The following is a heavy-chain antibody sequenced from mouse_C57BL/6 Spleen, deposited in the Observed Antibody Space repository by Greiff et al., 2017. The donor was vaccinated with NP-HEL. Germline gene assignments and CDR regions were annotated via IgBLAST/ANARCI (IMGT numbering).Heavy chain of an antibody. CDR1: GYTFTSYT. J-gene: IGHJ3*01. D-gene: IGHD2-4*01. Sequence: VHLVESGAELARPGASVKMSCKASGYTFTSYTMHWVKQRPGQGLEWIGYINPSSGYTKYNQKFKDKATLTADKSSSTAYMQLSSLTSEDSAVYYCARDYEGFAYWGQGTLVTVSA. V-gene: IGHV1-4*01. CDR2: INPSSGYT. CDR3: ARDYEGFAY.